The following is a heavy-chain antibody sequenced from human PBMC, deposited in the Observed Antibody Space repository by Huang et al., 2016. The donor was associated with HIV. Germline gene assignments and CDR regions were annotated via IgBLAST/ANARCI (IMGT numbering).Heavy chain of an antibody. CDR3: ARHEDGDYIDY. CDR2: IFPDDSDT. V-gene: IGHV5-51*01. Sequence: EVQLVQSGAEVKKPGESVKISCKASGYTFTDYWIGWVRQMPGKGLEWMGSIFPDDSDTRYSPSFQGQVTFSVDTSASTAYLQWSSLTASDTAIYYCARHEDGDYIDYWGQGTLVTVSS. D-gene: IGHD4-17*01. CDR1: GYTFTDYW. J-gene: IGHJ4*02.